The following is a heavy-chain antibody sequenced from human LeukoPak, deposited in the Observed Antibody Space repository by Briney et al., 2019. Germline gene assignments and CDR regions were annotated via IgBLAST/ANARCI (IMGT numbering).Heavy chain of an antibody. D-gene: IGHD3-10*01. CDR3: AKDLWAWRDYYGSGAPSGY. V-gene: IGHV3-30*18. Sequence: GGSLRLSCAASGFTFSSYGMHWVRQAPGKGLEWVAVISYDGSNKYYADSVKGRFTISRDNSKNTLYLQMNSLRAEDTAVYYCAKDLWAWRDYYGSGAPSGYGGQETLVTVPS. CDR2: ISYDGSNK. CDR1: GFTFSSYG. J-gene: IGHJ4*02.